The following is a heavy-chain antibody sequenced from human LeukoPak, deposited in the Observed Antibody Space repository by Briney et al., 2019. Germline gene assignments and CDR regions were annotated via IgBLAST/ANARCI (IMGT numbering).Heavy chain of an antibody. CDR1: GYTFTSYY. J-gene: IGHJ4*02. CDR2: INPSGGST. V-gene: IGHV1-46*01. CDR3: AGAAAVSGFDY. D-gene: IGHD6-13*01. Sequence: ASVKVSCEASGYTFTSYYMHWVRQAPGQGLEWMGIINPSGGSTSYAQKFQGRVTMTRDTSTSTVYMELSSLRSEDTAVYYCAGAAAVSGFDYWGQGTLVTVSS.